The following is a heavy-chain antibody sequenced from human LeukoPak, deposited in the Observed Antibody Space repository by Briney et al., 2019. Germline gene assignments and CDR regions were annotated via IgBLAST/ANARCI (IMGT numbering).Heavy chain of an antibody. V-gene: IGHV4-39*07. Sequence: SETLSLTSSVSGGSISSSSYYWGWIRQPPGKGLEWIGSIHYSGRTYYNPSLKSRVTISVDTSKNQFSLDLTSVTAADTAVFYCARDRWNYFDYWGQGSLVTVSS. CDR1: GGSISSSSYY. D-gene: IGHD4-23*01. CDR2: IHYSGRT. J-gene: IGHJ4*02. CDR3: ARDRWNYFDY.